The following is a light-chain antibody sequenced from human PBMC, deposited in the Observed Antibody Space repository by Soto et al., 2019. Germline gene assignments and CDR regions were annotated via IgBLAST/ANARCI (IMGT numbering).Light chain of an antibody. V-gene: IGKV3-15*01. J-gene: IGKJ1*01. CDR3: QQYNNWPLWT. CDR1: QSVSSN. CDR2: GAS. Sequence: EIVMTQSPATLSVSPGERATLSCRASQSVSSNLAWYQQKPGQAPRLLIYGASTRATGIPARFSGSGSGTEFTLTISSLQSEDCAVYYCQQYNNWPLWTFGQGTKV.